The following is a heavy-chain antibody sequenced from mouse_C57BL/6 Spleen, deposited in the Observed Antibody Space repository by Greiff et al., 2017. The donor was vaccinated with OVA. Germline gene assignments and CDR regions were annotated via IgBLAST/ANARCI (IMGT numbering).Heavy chain of an antibody. CDR2: IDPETGGT. V-gene: IGHV1-15*01. J-gene: IGHJ2*01. CDR1: GYTFTDYE. CDR3: TRRGVLYFDY. D-gene: IGHD1-1*01. Sequence: QVHVKQSGAELVRPGASVTLSCKASGYTFTDYEMPWVKQTPVHGLEWIGAIDPETGGTAYNQKFKGQAILTADKSSSTAYMELRSLTSEDSAVYYCTRRGVLYFDYWGQGTTLTVSS.